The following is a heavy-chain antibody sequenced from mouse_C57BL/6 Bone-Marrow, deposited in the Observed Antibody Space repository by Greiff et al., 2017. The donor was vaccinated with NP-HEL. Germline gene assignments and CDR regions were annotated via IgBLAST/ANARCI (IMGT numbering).Heavy chain of an antibody. V-gene: IGHV1-81*01. Sequence: VQLQQSGAELARPGASVKQSYKASGYTFTSYGISWVKQRTGQGLEWIGEIYPRSGNTYYNEKFKGKATLTADKSSSTAYMELRSLTSEDSAVYFCARGIYYGSSYSYWYFDVWGTGTTVTVSS. D-gene: IGHD1-1*01. CDR2: IYPRSGNT. CDR3: ARGIYYGSSYSYWYFDV. J-gene: IGHJ1*03. CDR1: GYTFTSYG.